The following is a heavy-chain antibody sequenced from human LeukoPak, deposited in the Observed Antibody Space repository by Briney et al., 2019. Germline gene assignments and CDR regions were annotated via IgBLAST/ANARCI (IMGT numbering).Heavy chain of an antibody. D-gene: IGHD2-8*01. CDR2: ISSSSSTI. CDR1: GFTFSSYS. V-gene: IGHV3-48*01. CDR3: ARAPVGYCTNGVCYTGGTFDI. Sequence: SGGSLRLSCAASGFTFSSYSMNWVRQAPGKGLEWVSYISSSSSTIYYADSVKGRFTISRDNAKNSLYLQMNSLRAEDTAVYYCARAPVGYCTNGVCYTGGTFDIWGQGTMVTVSS. J-gene: IGHJ3*02.